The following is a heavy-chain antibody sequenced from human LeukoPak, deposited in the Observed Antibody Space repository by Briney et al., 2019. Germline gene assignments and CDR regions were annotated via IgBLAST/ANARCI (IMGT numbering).Heavy chain of an antibody. Sequence: GGSLRLSCAASGFAFNTYAMHWVRQAPVQGLEWVALIWHDGSHKFYSNSVRGQFTISRDNSKNTVSLQMNNLRPEDTAVYYCAREIFGSGSCPDFWGQGTLVTVSS. CDR3: AREIFGSGSCPDF. J-gene: IGHJ4*02. CDR1: GFAFNTYA. D-gene: IGHD3-10*01. CDR2: IWHDGSHK. V-gene: IGHV3-33*01.